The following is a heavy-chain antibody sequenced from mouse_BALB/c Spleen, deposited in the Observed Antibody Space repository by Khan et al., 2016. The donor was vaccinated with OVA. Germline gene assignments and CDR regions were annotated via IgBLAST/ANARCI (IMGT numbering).Heavy chain of an antibody. J-gene: IGHJ3*01. V-gene: IGHV3-2*02. CDR3: ARKYYYDYDPFPY. CDR1: GYSITSEYA. D-gene: IGHD2-4*01. CDR2: IHYSVNT. Sequence: VQLKESGPGLVKPSQSLSLTCTVTGYSITSEYAWNWIRQFPGNKLEWMGYIHYSVNTRFNPSLKSRTSITRDTSKNQFFLQLNSVTTEDTATYYCARKYYYDYDPFPYWGQGTLVTVSA.